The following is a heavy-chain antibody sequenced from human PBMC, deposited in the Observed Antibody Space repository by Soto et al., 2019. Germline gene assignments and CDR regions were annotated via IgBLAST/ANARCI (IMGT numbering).Heavy chain of an antibody. J-gene: IGHJ6*02. D-gene: IGHD3-9*01. CDR1: GYTFTSYY. CDR3: ARDLREILRYFDWLLPHNYYYGMDV. Sequence: ASVKVSCKASGYTFTSYYMHWVRQAPGQGLEWMGIINPSGGSTSYAQKFQGRVTMTRDTSTSTVYMELSSLRSEDTAVYYCARDLREILRYFDWLLPHNYYYGMDVWGQGTTVTVSS. CDR2: INPSGGST. V-gene: IGHV1-46*01.